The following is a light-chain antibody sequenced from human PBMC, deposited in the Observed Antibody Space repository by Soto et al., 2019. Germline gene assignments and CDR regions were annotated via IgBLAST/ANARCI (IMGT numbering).Light chain of an antibody. V-gene: IGKV1-27*01. J-gene: IGKJ3*01. CDR1: QGISTY. CDR2: AAS. CDR3: QIYNSVPH. Sequence: DIPMTQSPSSLSASVGDRVTITCRASQGISTYLAWYQQKPGKVPKLLIYAASSLLSGVPSRFSGSGSGTDFSLTISSLQPEDVATYYCQIYNSVPHFGPGTKVDIK.